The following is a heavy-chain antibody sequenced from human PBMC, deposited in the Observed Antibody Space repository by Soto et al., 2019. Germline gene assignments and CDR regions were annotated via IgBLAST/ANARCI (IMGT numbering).Heavy chain of an antibody. J-gene: IGHJ4*02. Sequence: PSDTLSLTCTVSGGSISSYYWSWIRQPPGKGLEWIGYIYYSGSTNYNPSLKSRVTISVDTSKNQFSLKLSSVTAADTAVYYCARTLYSYGPRFDYWGQGTLVTVSS. CDR2: IYYSGST. CDR3: ARTLYSYGPRFDY. V-gene: IGHV4-59*01. D-gene: IGHD5-18*01. CDR1: GGSISSYY.